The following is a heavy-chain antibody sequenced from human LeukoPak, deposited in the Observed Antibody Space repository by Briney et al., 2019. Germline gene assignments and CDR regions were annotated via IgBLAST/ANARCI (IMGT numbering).Heavy chain of an antibody. CDR1: GYTFTSYA. CDR2: INAGSGNT. D-gene: IGHD4-17*01. V-gene: IGHV1-3*01. Sequence: ASVKVSCKASGYTFTSYALHWVRQAPGQRLEWMGWINAGSGNTKYSKNFQGRVTITRDTSASTVYMELSSLRSEDTAVYYCAREGGYYGDYPPAEYLQYWGQGTLVTVSS. J-gene: IGHJ1*01. CDR3: AREGGYYGDYPPAEYLQY.